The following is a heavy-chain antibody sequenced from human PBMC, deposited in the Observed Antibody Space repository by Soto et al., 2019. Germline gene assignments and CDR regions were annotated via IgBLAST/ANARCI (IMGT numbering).Heavy chain of an antibody. CDR1: GGTFSSYT. D-gene: IGHD3-16*02. CDR2: IIPILGIA. CDR3: AHMITFGGVIVTEYYFDY. V-gene: IGHV1-69*02. Sequence: SVKVSCKASGGTFSSYTISWVRQAPGQGLEWMGRIIPILGIANYAQKFQGRVTITADKSTSTAYMELSSLRSEDTAVYYCAHMITFGGVIVTEYYFDYWGQGTLVTVSS. J-gene: IGHJ4*02.